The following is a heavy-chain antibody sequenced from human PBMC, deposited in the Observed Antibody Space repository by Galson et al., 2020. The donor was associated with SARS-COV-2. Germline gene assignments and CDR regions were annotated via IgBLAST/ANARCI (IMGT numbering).Heavy chain of an antibody. D-gene: IGHD2-15*01. V-gene: IGHV4-31*03. J-gene: IGHJ4*02. CDR1: GGSISSGGYY. Sequence: RQSETLSLTCTVSGGSISSGGYYWSWIRQHPGKGLEWIGYIYYSGSTYYNPSLKSRVTISVDTSKNQFSLKLSSVTAADTAVYYCARDRNCSGGSCSYFDYWGQGTLVTVSS. CDR3: ARDRNCSGGSCSYFDY. CDR2: IYYSGST.